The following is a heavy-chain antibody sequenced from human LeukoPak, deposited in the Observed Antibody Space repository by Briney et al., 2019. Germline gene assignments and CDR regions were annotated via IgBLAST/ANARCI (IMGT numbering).Heavy chain of an antibody. CDR3: ARLQTSGSFYSPQDS. D-gene: IGHD3-10*01. J-gene: IGHJ4*02. Sequence: GESLKISCKGSGYSFTNYFIGWVRQLPGKGLEWMGVICPGDSDTRYSPSFQGQVTISADKSISTAYLQWSSLKASDTAMYYCARLQTSGSFYSPQDSWGQGTLVTVSS. CDR1: GYSFTNYF. V-gene: IGHV5-51*01. CDR2: ICPGDSDT.